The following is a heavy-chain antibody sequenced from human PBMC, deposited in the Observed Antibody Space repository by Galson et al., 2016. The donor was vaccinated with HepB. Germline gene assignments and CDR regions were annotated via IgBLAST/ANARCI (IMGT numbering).Heavy chain of an antibody. V-gene: IGHV3-23*01. Sequence: SLRLSCAASGFFFSGRAMSWVRQAPGKGLEWVSGINNGAATTGYAASVKGRFTISRDNPKNTLYLQMNSLRTEDTAVYSCARDDYSGGRGSPDYWGQGTLVTVSS. CDR2: INNGAATT. CDR3: ARDDYSGGRGSPDY. J-gene: IGHJ4*02. CDR1: GFFFSGRA. D-gene: IGHD4/OR15-4a*01.